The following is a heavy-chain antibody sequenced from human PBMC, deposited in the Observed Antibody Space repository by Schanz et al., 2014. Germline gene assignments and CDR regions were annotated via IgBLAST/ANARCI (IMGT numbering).Heavy chain of an antibody. J-gene: IGHJ4*02. V-gene: IGHV3-30*02. CDR2: MPFDYSSQ. CDR1: GFTFSDFG. Sequence: QVQLVESGGAVVQPGGSLRLSCAATGFTFSDFGMHWVRQASGKGLEWVAFMPFDYSSQYYADSVKGRFTISRDNSRNTLYLQMNSLTGDDTAMYFCAKDLLAWNDPRPFDYWGRGTLVTVSS. D-gene: IGHD1-1*01. CDR3: AKDLLAWNDPRPFDY.